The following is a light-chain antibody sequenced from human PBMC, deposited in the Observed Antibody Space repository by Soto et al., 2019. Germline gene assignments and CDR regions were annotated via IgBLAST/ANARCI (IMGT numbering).Light chain of an antibody. CDR1: SSDVGGYNY. V-gene: IGLV2-8*01. CDR2: EVT. J-gene: IGLJ1*01. CDR3: SSYADSNSYV. Sequence: QSALTQPPSASGSPGQSVTISCTGTSSDVGGYNYVYWYQQHPGKAPKLMIYEVTKRPSGVPDRFSGSKSGNTASLTVSGLQDEDEADYCCSSYADSNSYVFGTGTKLTVL.